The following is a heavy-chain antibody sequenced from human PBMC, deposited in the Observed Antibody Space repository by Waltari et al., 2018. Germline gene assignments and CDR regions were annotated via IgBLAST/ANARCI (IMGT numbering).Heavy chain of an antibody. D-gene: IGHD3-3*01. CDR1: GYSFTSYW. CDR2: IYPGDSEP. CDR3: ARPNAPYDFWSGYYVYFDY. J-gene: IGHJ4*02. V-gene: IGHV5-51*01. Sequence: EVQLVQSGAEVKKPGESLKISCKGSGYSFTSYWIGWVRQMPGKGLEWMGAIYPGDSEPRDSPSFQGKVTISADKSISTAYLQWSSLKASDTAMYYCARPNAPYDFWSGYYVYFDYWGQGTLVTVSS.